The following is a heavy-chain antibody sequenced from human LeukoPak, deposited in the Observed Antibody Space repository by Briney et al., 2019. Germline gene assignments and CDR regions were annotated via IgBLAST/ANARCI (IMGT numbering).Heavy chain of an antibody. D-gene: IGHD6-13*01. J-gene: IGHJ5*01. CDR1: GGSISSYY. CDR2: IYYSGST. CDR3: AREWRTAGTRRGWFDP. V-gene: IGHV4-59*01. Sequence: PSETLSLTCTVSGGSISSYYWSWIRQPPGKGLEWIGYIYYSGSTNYNPSLKSRVTISVDTSKNQFSLKLSSVTAADTAVYYCAREWRTAGTRRGWFDPWGQGTLVTVSS.